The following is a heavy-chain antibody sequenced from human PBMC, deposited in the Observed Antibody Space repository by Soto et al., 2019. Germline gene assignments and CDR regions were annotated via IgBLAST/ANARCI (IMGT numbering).Heavy chain of an antibody. CDR3: AKAGIAVAGNWFDP. CDR2: ISYDGSNK. V-gene: IGHV3-30*18. CDR1: GFTFSSYG. J-gene: IGHJ5*02. D-gene: IGHD6-19*01. Sequence: PGGSLRLSCAASGFTFSSYGMHWVRQAPGKGLEWVAVISYDGSNKYYADSVKGRFTISRDNSKNTLYLQMNSLRAEDTAVYYCAKAGIAVAGNWFDPWGQGTLVTVSS.